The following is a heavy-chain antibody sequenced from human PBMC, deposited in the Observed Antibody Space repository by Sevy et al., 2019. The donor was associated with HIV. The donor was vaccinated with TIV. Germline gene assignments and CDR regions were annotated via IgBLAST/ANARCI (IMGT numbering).Heavy chain of an antibody. J-gene: IGHJ4*02. D-gene: IGHD6-13*01. CDR3: AKAARYSSVWYSTGEPFDY. V-gene: IGHV3-23*01. Sequence: GGSLRLSCAASGFKFDNYDFSWVRQAPGKGLEWVSGFSGTDGSGTDVTTYYTDSGKGRFIISRDSSKNTLYREMNSLRVDDTAVYYCAKAARYSSVWYSTGEPFDYWGQGTLVTVSS. CDR1: GFKFDNYD. CDR2: FSGTDGSGTDVTT.